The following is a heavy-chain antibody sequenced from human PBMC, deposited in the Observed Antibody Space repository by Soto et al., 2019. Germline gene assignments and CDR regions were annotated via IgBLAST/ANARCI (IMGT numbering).Heavy chain of an antibody. J-gene: IGHJ4*02. D-gene: IGHD5-12*01. V-gene: IGHV4-39*01. CDR2: IYYSGNT. Sequence: QLQLQESGPGLVKPSETLSLTCTVSSGSISRSSSYWGWIRQPPGKGLEWIGSIYYSGNTYYNPSLKSRVTISIDSSKTQFSLKLNSVTTADTAVYYCGAQGYGAKGYYFETWGQGTLVTVSS. CDR3: GAQGYGAKGYYFET. CDR1: SGSISRSSSY.